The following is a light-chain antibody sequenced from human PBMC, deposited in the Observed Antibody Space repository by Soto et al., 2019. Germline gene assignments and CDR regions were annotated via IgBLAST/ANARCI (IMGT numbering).Light chain of an antibody. CDR1: SSNIGAGYD. J-gene: IGLJ2*01. CDR2: GNN. CDR3: QSYDSSLSGDVV. Sequence: QSVLTQPPSVSGTPGQRVTISCTGSSSNIGAGYDVHWYQQLPGTAPKLLIYGNNNRPSGVPDRFSGSKSGTSASLAITGLQAEDEADYYSQSYDSSLSGDVVFGGGTKLTVL. V-gene: IGLV1-40*01.